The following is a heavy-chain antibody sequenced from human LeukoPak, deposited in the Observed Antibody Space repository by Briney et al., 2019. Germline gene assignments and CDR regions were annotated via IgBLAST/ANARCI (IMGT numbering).Heavy chain of an antibody. CDR1: GYSFTSYW. CDR3: ARHSYYSNYWGYYYGMDV. CDR2: IYPGDSDT. D-gene: IGHD4-11*01. J-gene: IGHJ6*02. V-gene: IGHV5-51*01. Sequence: GESLKISCKGSGYSFTSYWIGWVRQMPGKGLEWMGIIYPGDSDTRYSPSFQGQVTISADKSISTAYLQWSSLKASDTAMYYCARHSYYSNYWGYYYGMDVWGQGTTVTVSS.